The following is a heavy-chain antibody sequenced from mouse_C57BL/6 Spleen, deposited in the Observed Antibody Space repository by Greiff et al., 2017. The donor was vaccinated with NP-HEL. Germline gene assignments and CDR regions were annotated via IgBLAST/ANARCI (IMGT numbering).Heavy chain of an antibody. CDR1: GYTFTSYG. CDR3: ARSGVSTAVIEGYVDV. CDR2: IYPRSGNT. J-gene: IGHJ1*03. D-gene: IGHD1-1*01. Sequence: VQLQQSGAELARPGASVKLSCKASGYTFTSYGISWVKQRTGQGLEWIGEIYPRSGNTYYNEKFKGKATLTADIASSTAYMELSSLTSEDAAVYSLARSGVSTAVIEGYVDVWGTGTTVTVSS. V-gene: IGHV1-81*01.